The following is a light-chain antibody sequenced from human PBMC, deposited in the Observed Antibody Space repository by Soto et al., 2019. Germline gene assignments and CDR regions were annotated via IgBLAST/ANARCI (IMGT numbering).Light chain of an antibody. Sequence: EIVMPQSPATLSVSPGERATLSCRTSQSVRSNLAWYQQKPGQAPRLLIYGASTRASGIPARFSGSGSGTEFTLTISSLQSEDFAVDYCQQYNNWPPLTVGGGTKVEIK. J-gene: IGKJ4*01. V-gene: IGKV3-15*01. CDR1: QSVRSN. CDR3: QQYNNWPPLT. CDR2: GAS.